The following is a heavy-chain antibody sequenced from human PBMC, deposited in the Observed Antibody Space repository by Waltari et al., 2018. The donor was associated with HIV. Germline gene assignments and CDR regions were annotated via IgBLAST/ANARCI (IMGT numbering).Heavy chain of an antibody. V-gene: IGHV4-34*01. D-gene: IGHD4-17*01. Sequence: QVQLQQWGAGLLKPSETLSLTCAVYGGSFSGYYWSWIRQPPGKGLEWIGEINHSGSTNYNPSLKSRVTISVDTSKNQFSRKLSSVTAADTAVYYCARGRAVTPYYYYGMDVWGQGTTVTVSS. J-gene: IGHJ6*02. CDR1: GGSFSGYY. CDR2: INHSGST. CDR3: ARGRAVTPYYYYGMDV.